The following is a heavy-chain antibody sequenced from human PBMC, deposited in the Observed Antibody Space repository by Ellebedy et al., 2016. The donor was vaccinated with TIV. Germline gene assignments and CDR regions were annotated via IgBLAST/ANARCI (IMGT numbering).Heavy chain of an antibody. V-gene: IGHV1-18*01. D-gene: IGHD6-19*01. CDR3: ATSATFVAGGRGDY. Sequence: AASVKVSCKASGYSFTSHGISWVRQAPGQGPEWMGAISVNTGIKDYAQKLQDRVTMTTDTSTNTAYMELRSLRSDDTGMYYCATSATFVAGGRGDYWGQGTQVTVSS. CDR2: ISVNTGIK. CDR1: GYSFTSHG. J-gene: IGHJ4*02.